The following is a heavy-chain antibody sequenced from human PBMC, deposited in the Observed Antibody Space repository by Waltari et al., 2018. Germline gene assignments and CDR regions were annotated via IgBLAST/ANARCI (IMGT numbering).Heavy chain of an antibody. CDR2: LNPDIGNT. V-gene: IGHV1-8*02. CDR1: GYTFTTYD. CDR3: ASSSSHGGVFDI. J-gene: IGHJ3*02. D-gene: IGHD2-8*02. Sequence: QVHLVQSGAEVKKPGASVKVSCKASGYTFTTYDINWVRQASGQGLEWMGWLNPDIGNTVSAQKFQGRVIMTSNTSISTAYMELSSLRFEDTAVYYCASSSSHGGVFDIWGQGTMVTVSS.